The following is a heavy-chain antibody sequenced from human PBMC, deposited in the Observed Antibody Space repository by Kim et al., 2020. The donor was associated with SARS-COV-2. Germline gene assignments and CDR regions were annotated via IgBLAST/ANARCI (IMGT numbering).Heavy chain of an antibody. V-gene: IGHV3-7*03. D-gene: IGHD2-2*01. CDR3: ARQVNAGFNYFDY. J-gene: IGHJ4*02. Sequence: EYGEPERARFTISRENAKNSLYLQMTSLRAEETAVYYCARQVNAGFNYFDYWGQGTLVTVSS.